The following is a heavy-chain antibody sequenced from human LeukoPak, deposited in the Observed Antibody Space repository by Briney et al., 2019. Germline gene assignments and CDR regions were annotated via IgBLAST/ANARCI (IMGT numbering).Heavy chain of an antibody. Sequence: KPSETLSLTCAVYGGSFSGYYWSWIRQPPGKGLEWIGEINHSGSTNYNPSLKSRVTISVDTSKNQFSLKLSSVTAADTAVYYCARGRRSSPWGQGTLVTVSS. CDR2: INHSGST. V-gene: IGHV4-34*01. J-gene: IGHJ5*02. CDR3: ARGRRSSP. CDR1: GGSFSGYY.